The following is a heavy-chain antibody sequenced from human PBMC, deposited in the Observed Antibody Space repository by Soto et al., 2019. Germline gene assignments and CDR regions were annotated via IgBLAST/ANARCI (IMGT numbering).Heavy chain of an antibody. J-gene: IGHJ4*02. CDR2: IRSKAYGGTT. CDR3: TRAKREYSSSSGVDY. D-gene: IGHD6-6*01. V-gene: IGHV3-49*03. CDR1: GFTFGDYA. Sequence: GSLRLSCTASGFTFGDYAMSWFRQAPGKGLEWVGFIRSKAYGGTTEYAASVKGRFTISRDDSKSIAYLQMNSLKTEDTAVYYCTRAKREYSSSSGVDYWGQGTLVTVSS.